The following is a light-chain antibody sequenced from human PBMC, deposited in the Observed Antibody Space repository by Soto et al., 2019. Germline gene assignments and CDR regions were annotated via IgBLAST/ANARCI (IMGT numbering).Light chain of an antibody. CDR1: QTISSW. Sequence: DIQMTQSPSTLSGSVGDRFTITCRSSQTISSWLAWYQQKPGKAPKLLIYKASTLKSGVPSRFSGNGSGTDFTLSISGLQPDDFATYYCQQYKSYCTFGQGTKVDIK. CDR2: KAS. J-gene: IGKJ2*01. V-gene: IGKV1-5*03. CDR3: QQYKSYCT.